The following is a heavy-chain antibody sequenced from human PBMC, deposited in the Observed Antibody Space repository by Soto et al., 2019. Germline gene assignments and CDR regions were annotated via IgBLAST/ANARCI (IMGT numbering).Heavy chain of an antibody. CDR1: GGTFSSYA. V-gene: IGHV1-69*13. CDR2: IIPIFGTA. Sequence: GASVKVSCKASGGTFSSYAISWVRQAPGQGLKWMGGIIPIFGTANYAQKFQGRVTITADESTSTAYMELSSLRSEDTAVYYCARDQQWLVPVLTLDYYYYGMDVWGQGTTVTVSS. J-gene: IGHJ6*02. D-gene: IGHD6-19*01. CDR3: ARDQQWLVPVLTLDYYYYGMDV.